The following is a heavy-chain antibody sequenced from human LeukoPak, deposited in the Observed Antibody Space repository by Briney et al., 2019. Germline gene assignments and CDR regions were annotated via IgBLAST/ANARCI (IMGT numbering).Heavy chain of an antibody. D-gene: IGHD4-17*01. Sequence: PSETLSLTCAVYGGSFSGYYWSWIRQPPGKGLEWIGEINHSGSTNYNPSLKSRVTISVDTSKNQFSLKLSSVTAADTAVYYCARLTRTTSLGIDYWGQGTLVTVSS. V-gene: IGHV4-34*01. CDR2: INHSGST. CDR3: ARLTRTTSLGIDY. CDR1: GGSFSGYY. J-gene: IGHJ4*02.